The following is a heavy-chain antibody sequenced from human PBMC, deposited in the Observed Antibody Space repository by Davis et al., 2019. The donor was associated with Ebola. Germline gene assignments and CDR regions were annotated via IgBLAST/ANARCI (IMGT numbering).Heavy chain of an antibody. Sequence: GESLKISCAVSGFTFSNYWMNWVRQAPGKGLEWVSYISGSSSDKYYADSVKGRFTISRDNAKNSLYLQMNSLRDEDTAVYYCARETTVKLDYWGQGTLVTVSS. J-gene: IGHJ4*02. CDR3: ARETTVKLDY. D-gene: IGHD4-17*01. CDR2: ISGSSSDK. V-gene: IGHV3-48*02. CDR1: GFTFSNYW.